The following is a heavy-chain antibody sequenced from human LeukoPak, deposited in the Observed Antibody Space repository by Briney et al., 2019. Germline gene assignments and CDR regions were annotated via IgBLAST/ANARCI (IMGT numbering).Heavy chain of an antibody. CDR1: GFTFSSYW. V-gene: IGHV3-74*01. CDR2: INSDGSST. CDR3: ARGGRDGYNLVGY. J-gene: IGHJ4*02. Sequence: GGSLRLSCAASGFTFSSYWMHWVRQAPGKGLVWVSRINSDGSSTSYADSVKGRFTISRDDAKNTLYLQMNSLRAEDTAVYYCARGGRDGYNLVGYWGQGTLVTVSS. D-gene: IGHD5-24*01.